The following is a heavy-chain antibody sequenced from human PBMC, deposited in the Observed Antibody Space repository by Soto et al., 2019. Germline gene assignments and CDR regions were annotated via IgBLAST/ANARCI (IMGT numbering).Heavy chain of an antibody. CDR2: IYYSGST. V-gene: IGHV4-39*01. Sequence: PSETLSLTCTVSGGSISSSSYYWGWIRQPPGKGLEWIGSIYYSGSTYYNPSLKSRVTISVDTSKNQFSLKPSSVTAADTAVYYCVSQGVVVITWLDLWGQGTLVTVSS. CDR3: VSQGVVVITWLDL. D-gene: IGHD3-22*01. CDR1: GGSISSSSYY. J-gene: IGHJ5*02.